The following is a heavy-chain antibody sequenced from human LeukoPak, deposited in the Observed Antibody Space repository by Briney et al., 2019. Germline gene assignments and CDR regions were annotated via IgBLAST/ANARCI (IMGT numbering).Heavy chain of an antibody. Sequence: ASVKVSCKASGYTFTKYTVTWVQQAPGQGLEWMGWISVYDGKTNYPQDFQGRVTMTTDTSTNTVFMELRSLRSDDSAVYYCAREGGYYGSGSHPDYWGQGTLVIVSS. D-gene: IGHD3-10*01. CDR3: AREGGYYGSGSHPDY. V-gene: IGHV1-18*01. CDR2: ISVYDGKT. J-gene: IGHJ4*02. CDR1: GYTFTKYT.